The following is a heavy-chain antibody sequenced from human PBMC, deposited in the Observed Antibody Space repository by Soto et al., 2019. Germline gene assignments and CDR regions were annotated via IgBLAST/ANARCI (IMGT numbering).Heavy chain of an antibody. CDR2: LGDSGTKT. J-gene: IGHJ6*02. CDR1: GFKFSTFA. CDR3: AKEFDTSGYYSYYYAMDV. V-gene: IGHV3-23*01. Sequence: PGGSLRLSCAAYGFKFSTFAMSWVRQAPGKGLEWVSSLGDSGTKTYYAASVRGRFIISRDNSKNTVDLQMNGLRAEDTAVYYCAKEFDTSGYYSYYYAMDVWGQGTTVTVSS. D-gene: IGHD3-22*01.